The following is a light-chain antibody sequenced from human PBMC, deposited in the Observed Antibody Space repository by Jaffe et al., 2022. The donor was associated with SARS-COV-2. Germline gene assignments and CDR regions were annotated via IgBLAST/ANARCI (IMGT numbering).Light chain of an antibody. CDR3: QQADSFPLT. CDR1: QDISSW. Sequence: DIQMTQSPSSVSGSVGDRVTITCRASQDISSWLAWYQQKPGKAPKLLLYGASTLQSGVPSRFSGRGSGTDFTLTINSLQSEDFATYYCQQADSFPLTFGGGTKVEIK. J-gene: IGKJ4*01. V-gene: IGKV1D-12*01. CDR2: GAS.